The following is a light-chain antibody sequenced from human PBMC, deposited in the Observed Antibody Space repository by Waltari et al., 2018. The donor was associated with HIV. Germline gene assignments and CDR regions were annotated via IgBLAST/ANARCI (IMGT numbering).Light chain of an antibody. J-gene: IGKJ4*01. Sequence: EIVLTQSPVTLSLSPGDRATLSCRASQSVGTYSAWYQQKSGQAPRLLIYDTSNRATGIPARFSGSGSGTDFTLTISSLEPEDFAVYYCQQRFNWVTFGGGTKVELK. V-gene: IGKV3-11*01. CDR3: QQRFNWVT. CDR1: QSVGTY. CDR2: DTS.